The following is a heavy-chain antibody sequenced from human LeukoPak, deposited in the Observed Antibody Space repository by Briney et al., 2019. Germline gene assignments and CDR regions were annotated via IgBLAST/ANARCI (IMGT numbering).Heavy chain of an antibody. CDR2: ITASGTAM. D-gene: IGHD3-16*02. V-gene: IGHV3-48*02. Sequence: RTGGSLRLSCASSGFTFSSYSMNWVRQAPGKGLEWVSHITASGTAMFYADSVKGRFTISRDNAKNSLYLQMNSLRDEDTAVYYCARDGGYYRAFDIWGQGTMVTVSS. CDR1: GFTFSSYS. CDR3: ARDGGYYRAFDI. J-gene: IGHJ3*02.